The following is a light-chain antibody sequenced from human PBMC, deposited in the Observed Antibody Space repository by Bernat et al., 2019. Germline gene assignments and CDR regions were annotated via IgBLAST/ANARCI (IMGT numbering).Light chain of an antibody. Sequence: SSELTQPPSVSVSPGQIASITCSGERLGSKFTCWYQQKPGQSPVVVIYRDNKRPSGISERFSGSHSGNTATLTITGTQPMDEADYYCQAWDSSAAFFGGGTKLTVL. J-gene: IGLJ2*01. V-gene: IGLV3-1*01. CDR3: QAWDSSAAF. CDR2: RDN. CDR1: RLGSKF.